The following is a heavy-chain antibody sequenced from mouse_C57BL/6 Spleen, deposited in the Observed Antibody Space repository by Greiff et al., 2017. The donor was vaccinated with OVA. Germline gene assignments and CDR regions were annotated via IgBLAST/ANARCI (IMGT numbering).Heavy chain of an antibody. J-gene: IGHJ3*01. D-gene: IGHD2-2*01. CDR1: GYSFTGYY. CDR2: INPSTGGT. V-gene: IGHV1-42*01. CDR3: ARISYGYDWFAY. Sequence: VQLQQSGPELVKPGASVKISCKASGYSFTGYYMNWVKQSPEKSLEWIGEINPSTGGTTYNQKFKAKATLTVDKSSSTAYMQLKSLTSEDSAVYYCARISYGYDWFAYWGQGTLVTVSA.